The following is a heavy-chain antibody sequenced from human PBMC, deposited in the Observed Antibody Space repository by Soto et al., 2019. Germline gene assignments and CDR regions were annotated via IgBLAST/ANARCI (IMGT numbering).Heavy chain of an antibody. Sequence: EVQLLESGGGLVQPGGSLRLSCAASGFTFSSYAVSWVRQAPGKGLEWVSGISWNSGSIGYADSVKGRFTISRDNAKNSLYLQMNSLRAEDTALYYCAKDLAVAGNVGYYGMDVWGQGTTVTVSS. V-gene: IGHV3-9*01. CDR3: AKDLAVAGNVGYYGMDV. D-gene: IGHD6-19*01. J-gene: IGHJ6*02. CDR2: ISWNSGSI. CDR1: GFTFSSYA.